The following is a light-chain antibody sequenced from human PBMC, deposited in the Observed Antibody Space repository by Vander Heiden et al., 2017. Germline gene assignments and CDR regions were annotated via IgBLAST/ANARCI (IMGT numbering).Light chain of an antibody. CDR1: QSISRD. V-gene: IGKV3-15*01. CDR3: QQYNYWPPS. CDR2: DTS. J-gene: IGKJ4*01. Sequence: EVVMTQSPDTLSVSPGETATLSCRASQSISRDLAWYQQKHGQPPKLLIYDTSDRAAGLPARFSGSGSGTEFTLTISSLQSEDFAVYSCQQYNYWPPSFGGGTKVEIK.